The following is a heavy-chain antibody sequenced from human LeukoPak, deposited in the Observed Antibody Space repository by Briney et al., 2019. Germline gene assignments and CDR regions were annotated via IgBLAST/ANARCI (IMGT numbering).Heavy chain of an antibody. J-gene: IGHJ4*02. V-gene: IGHV4-59*01. Sequence: SETLSLTCTVSGGSISRYYWSWVRQPPGKGLEWIGYIYDNGNTNYNPSLASRVAVSVDTSNNRFSLRLPSVTAADTALYYCARVKGFYGSGSFDFWGQGILVTVSS. CDR3: ARVKGFYGSGSFDF. D-gene: IGHD3-10*01. CDR2: IYDNGNT. CDR1: GGSISRYY.